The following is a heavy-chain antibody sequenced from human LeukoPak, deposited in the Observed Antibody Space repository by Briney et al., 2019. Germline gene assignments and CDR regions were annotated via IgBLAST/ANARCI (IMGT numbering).Heavy chain of an antibody. CDR2: ISPTGSTT. J-gene: IGHJ4*02. D-gene: IGHD4-11*01. CDR3: ARDRGDYSDYSDFFDA. V-gene: IGHV3-74*01. Sequence: GGSLRLSCTASGFSFSGHWMHWARQLPGKGLVWVSRISPTGSTTSYADSVKGRFTISRDDSKNTVYLQMDSLRAEDTAMYYCARDRGDYSDYSDFFDAWGQGTLVTFSS. CDR1: GFSFSGHW.